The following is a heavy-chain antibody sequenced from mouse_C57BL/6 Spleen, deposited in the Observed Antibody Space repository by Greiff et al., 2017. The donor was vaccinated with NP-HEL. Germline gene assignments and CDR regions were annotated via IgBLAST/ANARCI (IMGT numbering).Heavy chain of an antibody. CDR1: GYAFSSSW. D-gene: IGHD2-14*01. CDR3: AREGEYDGFAY. Sequence: VQLKQSGPELVKPGASVKISCKASGYAFSSSWMNWVKQRPGKGLEWIGRIYPGDGDTNYNGKFKGKATLTADKSSSTAYMQLSSLTSEDSAVYFCAREGEYDGFAYWGQGTLVTVSA. V-gene: IGHV1-82*01. CDR2: IYPGDGDT. J-gene: IGHJ3*01.